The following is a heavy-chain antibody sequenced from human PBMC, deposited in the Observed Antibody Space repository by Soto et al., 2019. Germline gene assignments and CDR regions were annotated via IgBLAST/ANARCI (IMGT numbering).Heavy chain of an antibody. J-gene: IGHJ5*02. D-gene: IGHD2-2*01. CDR2: IIPIFGTA. CDR3: ARLGKYYQSLDP. Sequence: ASVKVSCKASGGTFSSYAISWVRQAPGQGLEWMGGIIPIFGTANYAQKFQGRVTITADESTGTAYMELSSLRSEDTAVYYCARLGKYYQSLDPWGPGTLVTVSS. V-gene: IGHV1-69*13. CDR1: GGTFSSYA.